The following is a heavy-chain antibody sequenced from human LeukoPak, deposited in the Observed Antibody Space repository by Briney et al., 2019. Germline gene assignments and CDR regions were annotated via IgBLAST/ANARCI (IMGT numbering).Heavy chain of an antibody. V-gene: IGHV3-53*01. CDR2: IYSGGST. CDR3: ARDRISYLDY. Sequence: GGSLRLSCAASGFTFSSYEMSWVRQAPGKGLEWVSVIYSGGSTYYADSVKGRFTISRDNSKNTLYLQMNSLRAEDTAVYYCARDRISYLDYWGQGTLVTVSS. J-gene: IGHJ4*02. CDR1: GFTFSSYE. D-gene: IGHD3-3*02.